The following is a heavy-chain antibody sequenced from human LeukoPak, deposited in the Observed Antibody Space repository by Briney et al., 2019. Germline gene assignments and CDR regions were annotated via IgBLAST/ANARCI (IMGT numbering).Heavy chain of an antibody. V-gene: IGHV3-33*01. CDR1: GFTFSSYG. CDR3: ASSILEGFGDHDAFDI. D-gene: IGHD3-10*01. J-gene: IGHJ3*02. CDR2: IWYDGSNK. Sequence: GGSLRLPCAASGFTFSSYGMHWVRQAPGKGLEWVAVIWYDGSNKYYADSVKGRFTISRDNSKNTLYLQMNSLRAEDTAVYYCASSILEGFGDHDAFDIWGQGTMVTVSS.